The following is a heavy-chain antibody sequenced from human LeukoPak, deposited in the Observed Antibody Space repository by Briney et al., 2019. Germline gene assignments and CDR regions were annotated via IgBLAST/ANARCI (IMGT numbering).Heavy chain of an antibody. Sequence: GGSLRLSCAASGFTFDDYAMHWVQQAPGKGLEWVSGISWNSGSIGYADSVKGRFTISRDNAKNSLYLQINSLRAEDTALYYCAKDQFDYYGSGSYKHGMDVWGQGTTVTVSS. J-gene: IGHJ6*02. CDR2: ISWNSGSI. CDR3: AKDQFDYYGSGSYKHGMDV. CDR1: GFTFDDYA. D-gene: IGHD3-10*01. V-gene: IGHV3-9*01.